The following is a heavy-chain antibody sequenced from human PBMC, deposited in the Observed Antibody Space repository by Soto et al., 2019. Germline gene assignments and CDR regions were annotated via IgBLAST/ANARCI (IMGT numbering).Heavy chain of an antibody. CDR3: ARVSATGTRWFDP. D-gene: IGHD6-13*01. J-gene: IGHJ5*02. CDR2: ISHRGTA. V-gene: IGHV4-31*03. Sequence: PSETLSLTCTVSGGSISSGAYYWAWIRQHPGKGLEWIGYISHRGTAYYTPSLKSRVSLSVDPSKSQFSLNVTSLTAADTAVYYCARVSATGTRWFDPWGPGTLVTVSS. CDR1: GGSISSGAYY.